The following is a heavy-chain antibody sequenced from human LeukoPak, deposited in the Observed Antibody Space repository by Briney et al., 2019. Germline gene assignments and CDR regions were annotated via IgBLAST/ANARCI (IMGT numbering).Heavy chain of an antibody. D-gene: IGHD1-26*01. V-gene: IGHV4-30-2*01. Sequence: SETLSLTCAVSGGSISSGGYSWSWIRQPPGKGLEWIGYIYHSGSTYYNPSLKSRVTISVDTSKNQFSLKLSSVTAADTAVYYCARRHSGSSLLRAFDIWGQGTMVTVSS. CDR2: IYHSGST. J-gene: IGHJ3*02. CDR1: GGSISSGGYS. CDR3: ARRHSGSSLLRAFDI.